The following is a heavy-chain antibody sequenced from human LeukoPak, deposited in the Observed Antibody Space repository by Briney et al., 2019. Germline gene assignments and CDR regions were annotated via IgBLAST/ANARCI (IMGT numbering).Heavy chain of an antibody. CDR2: MYAGWTN. J-gene: IGHJ4*02. CDR3: AKDEATSGGGLAS. D-gene: IGHD3-16*01. Sequence: GRTLRLSSAAPGLTVSGTHMRWGSRAPGKGLKWVMAMYAGWTNIYPDSVKGRFTIPKDNSRNTLFLHMSSLGADDTAGYYCAKDEATSGGGLASWGQGTLVTVSS. V-gene: IGHV3-53*01. CDR1: GLTVSGTH.